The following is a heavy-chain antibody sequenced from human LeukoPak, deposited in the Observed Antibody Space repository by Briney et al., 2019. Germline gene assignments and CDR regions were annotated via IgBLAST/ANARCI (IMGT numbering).Heavy chain of an antibody. CDR1: GYTFTSYG. V-gene: IGHV1-18*01. CDR2: ISAYNGNT. Sequence: ASVKVSCKASGYTFTSYGISWVRPAPGQGLEWMGWISAYNGNTNYAQKLQGRITMTTDTSTSTAYMELRSLRSDDTAVYYCAKRQQLGHYYYGMDVWGQGTTVTVSS. J-gene: IGHJ6*02. CDR3: AKRQQLGHYYYGMDV. D-gene: IGHD6-13*01.